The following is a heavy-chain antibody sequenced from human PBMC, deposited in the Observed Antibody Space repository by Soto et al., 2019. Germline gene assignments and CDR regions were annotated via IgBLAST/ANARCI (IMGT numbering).Heavy chain of an antibody. D-gene: IGHD1-1*01. CDR1: VGSVNSGNYY. CDR2: MSHSGGT. J-gene: IGHJ3*02. V-gene: IGHV4-34*01. CDR3: ARVERGTATTVVDAFDI. Sequence: QVQLQQWGAGLLKPSETLSLTCAVYVGSVNSGNYYWSWIRQPPGKGLEWIGEMSHSGGTHFNPSLKSRVTRSVDTSKNQFSLKMSSVTAADTALYYCARVERGTATTVVDAFDIWGPGTLVTVSS.